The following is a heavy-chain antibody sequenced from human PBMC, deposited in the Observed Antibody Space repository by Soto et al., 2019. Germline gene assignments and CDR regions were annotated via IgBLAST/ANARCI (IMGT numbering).Heavy chain of an antibody. D-gene: IGHD3-22*01. CDR2: ISAYNGNT. V-gene: IGHV1-18*04. CDR3: ARDRSPIYYDSSGLDY. CDR1: GYTFTSYG. Sequence: QVPLVQSGAEVKKPGASVKVSCKASGYTFTSYGISWVRQAPGQGLEWMGWISAYNGNTNYAQKLQGRVTMTTDTSTSTAYMELRSLRSDDTAVYYCARDRSPIYYDSSGLDYWGQGTLVTVSS. J-gene: IGHJ4*02.